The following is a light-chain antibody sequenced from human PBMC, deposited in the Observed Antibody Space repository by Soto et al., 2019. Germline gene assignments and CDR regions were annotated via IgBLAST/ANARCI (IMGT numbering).Light chain of an antibody. CDR3: ATWDGSLPGEV. CDR1: SSNIGAGYD. CDR2: DNN. V-gene: IGLV1-51*01. Sequence: QSVLTQPPSVSGAPGQRVSISCTGSSSNIGAGYDVYWYQQFPGTAPKLVIYDNNKRPSGIPDRFSGSKSGTSGTLDITGLQTGDEADYYCATWDGSLPGEVFGGGTKLTVL. J-gene: IGLJ2*01.